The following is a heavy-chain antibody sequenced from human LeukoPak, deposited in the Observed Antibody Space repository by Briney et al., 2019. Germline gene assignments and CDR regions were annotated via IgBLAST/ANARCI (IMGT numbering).Heavy chain of an antibody. J-gene: IGHJ4*02. CDR2: ISTNGGST. D-gene: IGHD1-26*01. CDR1: GFSFNTYA. V-gene: IGHV3-64*01. Sequence: SGGSLRLSCAASGFSFNTYAMHWVRQAPGKGLEYVSAISTNGGSTNYANSVKGRFTISRDNSKNTLYLQMGSLETEDTAIYYCARLGSGSYNRGCLDYWGQGTLVTISS. CDR3: ARLGSGSYNRGCLDY.